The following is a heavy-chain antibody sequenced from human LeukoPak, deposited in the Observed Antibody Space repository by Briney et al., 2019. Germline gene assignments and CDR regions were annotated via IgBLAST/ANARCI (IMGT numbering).Heavy chain of an antibody. Sequence: PGRSLGLSCAASGFTFTNYDMHWVRQAPGKGLEWVALISSDGTNKYYADSVKGRFTISRDTSKNTVYLRMNSLRPEDTAVYYCAKNSDFDSSGLSPWGQGTLVTVSS. CDR2: ISSDGTNK. CDR3: AKNSDFDSSGLSP. V-gene: IGHV3-30*18. D-gene: IGHD3-22*01. CDR1: GFTFTNYD. J-gene: IGHJ5*02.